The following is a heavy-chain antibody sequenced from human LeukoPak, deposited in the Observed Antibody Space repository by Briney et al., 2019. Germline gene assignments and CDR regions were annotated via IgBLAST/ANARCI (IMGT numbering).Heavy chain of an antibody. Sequence: PSETLSLTCTVSGGSISSSSYYWGWIRQPPGKGLEWIGSIYYSGSTYYNPSLKSRVTISVDTSKNQFSLKLSSVTAADTAVYYCARGNDSSVSFDYWGQGTLVTVSS. CDR2: IYYSGST. V-gene: IGHV4-39*01. CDR1: GGSISSSSYY. CDR3: ARGNDSSVSFDY. D-gene: IGHD3-22*01. J-gene: IGHJ4*02.